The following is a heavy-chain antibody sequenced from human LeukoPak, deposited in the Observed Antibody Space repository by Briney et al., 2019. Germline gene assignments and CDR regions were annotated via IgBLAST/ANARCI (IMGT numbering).Heavy chain of an antibody. J-gene: IGHJ4*02. D-gene: IGHD6-19*01. Sequence: SETLFLTCTVSGGSMSPYHWGWIRQPPGKGLEWTGYVYYSGSTNYNPSLNSRVTISVDTSKNQFSLRLSSVTAADTAIYYCARAVSGRFDYWGQGTLVTVSS. CDR3: ARAVSGRFDY. V-gene: IGHV4-59*08. CDR1: GGSMSPYH. CDR2: VYYSGST.